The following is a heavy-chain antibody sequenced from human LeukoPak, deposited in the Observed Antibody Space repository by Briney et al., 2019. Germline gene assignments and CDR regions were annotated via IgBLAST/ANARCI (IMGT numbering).Heavy chain of an antibody. Sequence: GGSLRLSCAASGFTFSSYAMHWVRQAPGKGLEWVAVISYDGSNKYYADSVKGRFTISRDNSKNTLYLQMNSLRAEDTAVYYCARGRVTMIVVRGAYYFDYWGQGTLVTVSS. V-gene: IGHV3-30*04. CDR3: ARGRVTMIVVRGAYYFDY. J-gene: IGHJ4*02. CDR2: ISYDGSNK. CDR1: GFTFSSYA. D-gene: IGHD3-22*01.